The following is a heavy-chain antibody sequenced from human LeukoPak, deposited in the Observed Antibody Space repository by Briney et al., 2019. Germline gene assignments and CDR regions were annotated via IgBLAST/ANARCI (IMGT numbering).Heavy chain of an antibody. D-gene: IGHD2-2*01. V-gene: IGHV3-30*18. CDR1: GFTFSSYG. CDR2: ISYDGSNK. J-gene: IGHJ5*02. CDR3: AKDSPNQLLWPEPFNWFDP. Sequence: PGRSLRLSCAASGFTFSSYGMHWVRQAPGKGLEWVAVISYDGSNKYYADSVKGRFTISRDNSKNTLYLQMNSLRAEDTAVYYCAKDSPNQLLWPEPFNWFDPWGQGTLVTVSS.